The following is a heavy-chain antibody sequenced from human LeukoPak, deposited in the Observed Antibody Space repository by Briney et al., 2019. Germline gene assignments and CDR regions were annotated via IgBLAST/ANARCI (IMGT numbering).Heavy chain of an antibody. Sequence: GGSLRLSCAASGFTFSSYSMNWVRRAPGKGLEWVSSISSSSSYIYYADSVKGRFTISRDNAKNSLYLQMNSLRAEDTAVYYCARDEAGYNLIPFDYWGQGTLVTVSS. V-gene: IGHV3-21*01. J-gene: IGHJ4*02. CDR2: ISSSSSYI. CDR3: ARDEAGYNLIPFDY. D-gene: IGHD5-24*01. CDR1: GFTFSSYS.